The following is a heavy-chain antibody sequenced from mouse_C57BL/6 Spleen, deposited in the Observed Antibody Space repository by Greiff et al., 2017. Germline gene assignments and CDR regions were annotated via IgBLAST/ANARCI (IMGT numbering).Heavy chain of an antibody. D-gene: IGHD1-1*01. CDR3: ERSGSATVVPFAY. J-gene: IGHJ3*01. CDR1: GYAFSSYW. CDR2: IYPGDGDT. V-gene: IGHV1-80*01. Sequence: SGAELVKPGASVKISCKASGYAFSSYWMNWVKPRPGKGLEWIGQIYPGDGDTNYHGKFKGKATLTADKSSSTAYMQLSDLTSEDSAVYVCERSGSATVVPFAYWGQGTLVTVSA.